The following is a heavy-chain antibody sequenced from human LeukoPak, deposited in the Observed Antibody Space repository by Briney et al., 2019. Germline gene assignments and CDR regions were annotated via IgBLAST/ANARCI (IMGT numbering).Heavy chain of an antibody. Sequence: ASVKVSCKASGYTFIDNYIHWVRQAPGQGLEWMGWINPNSGGTNYAQKFQGRVTMTRDTSISTAYMELSRLRSDDTAVYYCARVRVRGFLPYYYYYGMDVWGQGTTVTVSS. J-gene: IGHJ6*02. D-gene: IGHD3-10*01. CDR2: INPNSGGT. CDR1: GYTFIDNY. CDR3: ARVRVRGFLPYYYYYGMDV. V-gene: IGHV1-2*02.